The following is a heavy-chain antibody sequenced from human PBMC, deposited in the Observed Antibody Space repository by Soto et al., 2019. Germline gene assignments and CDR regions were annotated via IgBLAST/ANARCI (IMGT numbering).Heavy chain of an antibody. D-gene: IGHD2-2*02. CDR2: ISSRSDI. CDR3: AREYTAWPLAYGLDV. J-gene: IGHJ6*02. CDR1: GFTFSTYS. V-gene: IGHV3-21*01. Sequence: PGGSLRLSCVGSGFTFSTYSINWVRQAPGKGLEWVSSISSRSDIYYADSVKGRFTISRNNAKNSVSLQMNSLRAEDTAVYYCAREYTAWPLAYGLDVWGQGTTVTVSS.